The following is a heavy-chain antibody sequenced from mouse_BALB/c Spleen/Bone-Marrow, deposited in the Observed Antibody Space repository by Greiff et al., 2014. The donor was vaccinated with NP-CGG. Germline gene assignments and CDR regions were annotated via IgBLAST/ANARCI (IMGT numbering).Heavy chain of an antibody. Sequence: EVQLVESGGGLVQPGGSRKLSCAASGFTFSSFGMHWVRQAPEKGLEWVAYISSGSSTTYYADTVKGRFTISRDNPKNTLSLQMTSLRSEDTAMYYCARGGNFAWFAYWGQGTLVTVSA. CDR3: ARGGNFAWFAY. J-gene: IGHJ3*01. D-gene: IGHD2-1*01. CDR2: ISSGSSTT. CDR1: GFTFSSFG. V-gene: IGHV5-17*02.